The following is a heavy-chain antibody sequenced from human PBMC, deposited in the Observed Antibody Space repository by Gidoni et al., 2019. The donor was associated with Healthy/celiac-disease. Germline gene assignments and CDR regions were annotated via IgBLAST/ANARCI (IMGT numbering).Heavy chain of an antibody. J-gene: IGHJ4*02. CDR2: INHSGST. CDR1: GGSFSGYY. CDR3: AREDYDSSGYYDY. V-gene: IGHV4-34*01. D-gene: IGHD3-22*01. Sequence: QVQLQQWGAGLLKPSETLSLTCAVYGGSFSGYYWSWIRQPPGKGLEWIGEINHSGSTNYNPSLKSRVTISVDTSKNQFSLKLSSVTAADTAVYYCAREDYDSSGYYDYWGQGTLVTVSS.